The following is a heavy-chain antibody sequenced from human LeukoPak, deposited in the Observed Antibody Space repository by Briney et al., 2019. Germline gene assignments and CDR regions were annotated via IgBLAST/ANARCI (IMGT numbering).Heavy chain of an antibody. CDR3: ARDRIAVAGRGWFDP. CDR2: IYTSGST. CDR1: GGSISSGSYY. V-gene: IGHV4-61*02. D-gene: IGHD6-19*01. Sequence: SETLSLTCTVSGGSISSGSYYWSWIRQPAGKGLEWIGRIYTSGSTNYNPSLKSRVTISVDTSKNQFSLKLSSVTAADTAVYYCARDRIAVAGRGWFDPWGQGTLVTVSS. J-gene: IGHJ5*02.